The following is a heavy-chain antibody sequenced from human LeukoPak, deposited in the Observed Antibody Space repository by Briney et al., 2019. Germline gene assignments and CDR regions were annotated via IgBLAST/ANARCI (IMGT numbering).Heavy chain of an antibody. D-gene: IGHD6-13*01. V-gene: IGHV3-21*01. CDR2: ISSSSSYI. J-gene: IGHJ4*02. Sequence: GGSLRLSCAASGFTFSSYSMNWVRQAAGKWLEWVSSISSSSSYIYYADSVKGRFTISRDNAKNSLYLQMNSLRAEDTAVYYCARSIAAAGTHGVFDYWGQGTLVTVSS. CDR3: ARSIAAAGTHGVFDY. CDR1: GFTFSSYS.